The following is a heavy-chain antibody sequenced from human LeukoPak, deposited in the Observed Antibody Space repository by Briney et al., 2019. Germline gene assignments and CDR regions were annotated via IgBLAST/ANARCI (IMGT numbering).Heavy chain of an antibody. CDR1: GFTFSDYY. CDR2: ISDSTNTI. V-gene: IGHV3-11*01. Sequence: GGSLRLSCAASGFTFSDYYMSWIRQAPGKGLEWVSYISDSTNTIYYADSVKGRFTISRDNAKNSLYLQMNSLRAEDTAVYYCARGPLTYYDILTGYSPIAYFDYWGQGTLVTVSS. D-gene: IGHD3-9*01. CDR3: ARGPLTYYDILTGYSPIAYFDY. J-gene: IGHJ4*02.